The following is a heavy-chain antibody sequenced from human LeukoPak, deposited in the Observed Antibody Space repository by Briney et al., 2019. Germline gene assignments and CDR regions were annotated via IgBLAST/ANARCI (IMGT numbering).Heavy chain of an antibody. Sequence: PGGSLRLSCAASGFTFSSYGMSWVRQAPGKGLEWVSAISGSGGSTYYADSVKGRFTISRDNSKNTLFLQMSSLRAEDTAVYYCARGLTTVTTGDYWGQGTLVTVSS. V-gene: IGHV3-23*01. CDR3: ARGLTTVTTGDY. D-gene: IGHD4-17*01. J-gene: IGHJ4*02. CDR2: ISGSGGST. CDR1: GFTFSSYG.